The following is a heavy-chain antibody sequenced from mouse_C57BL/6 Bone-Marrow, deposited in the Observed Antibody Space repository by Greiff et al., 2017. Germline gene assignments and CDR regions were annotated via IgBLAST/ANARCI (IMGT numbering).Heavy chain of an antibody. CDR3: TRDEDYYGSSYYWYCDV. J-gene: IGHJ1*03. D-gene: IGHD1-1*01. Sequence: EVKLVESGEGLVKPGGSLKLSCAASGFTFSSYAMSWVRQTPEKRLEWVAYISSGGGYIYYADTVKGRFTISRDNARNTLYLQMSSLKSEDAAMYYCTRDEDYYGSSYYWYCDVWGTGTTVTVSA. CDR1: GFTFSSYA. CDR2: ISSGGGYI. V-gene: IGHV5-9-1*02.